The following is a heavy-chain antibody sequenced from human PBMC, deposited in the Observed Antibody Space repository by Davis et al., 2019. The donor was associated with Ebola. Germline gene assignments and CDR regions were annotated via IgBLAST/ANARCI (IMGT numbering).Heavy chain of an antibody. J-gene: IGHJ4*02. CDR3: EKADCGGDCRVVDF. Sequence: GESLKISCAASGFTFDVYAMHWVRQTPGKGLECVSLISGDGGITYYADSVKGRFTISRDNSKNSLYLQMNSLRTEDTALYYCEKADCGGDCRVVDFWGQGTLVTVSS. V-gene: IGHV3-43*02. CDR2: ISGDGGIT. D-gene: IGHD2-21*02. CDR1: GFTFDVYA.